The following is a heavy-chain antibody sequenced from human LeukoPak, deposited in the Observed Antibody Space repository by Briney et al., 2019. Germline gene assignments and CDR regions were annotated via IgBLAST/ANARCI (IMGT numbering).Heavy chain of an antibody. D-gene: IGHD3-10*01. CDR2: MNPNSGNT. Sequence: ASVKVSCKASGYTFTSYDINWVRQATGQGLEWMGWMNPNSGNTGYAQKFQGRVTMTRNTSISTAYMELSSLRSEDTAVYYCASSWPYTYYYGSGSHPFDYWGQGTLVNVSS. CDR1: GYTFTSYD. V-gene: IGHV1-8*01. J-gene: IGHJ4*02. CDR3: ASSWPYTYYYGSGSHPFDY.